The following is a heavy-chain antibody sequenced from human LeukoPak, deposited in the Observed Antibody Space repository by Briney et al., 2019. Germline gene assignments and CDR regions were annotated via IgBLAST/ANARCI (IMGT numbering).Heavy chain of an antibody. D-gene: IGHD4-17*01. V-gene: IGHV3-30*04. Sequence: GGPLRLSCAASGFTFSSYAMHWVRQAPGKGLEGVAVISYDGSNKYYADSVKGRFTISRDNSKNTLYLQMNSLRAEDTAVYYCARDLRTVTTQRDYWGQGTLVTVYS. CDR2: ISYDGSNK. CDR3: ARDLRTVTTQRDY. J-gene: IGHJ4*02. CDR1: GFTFSSYA.